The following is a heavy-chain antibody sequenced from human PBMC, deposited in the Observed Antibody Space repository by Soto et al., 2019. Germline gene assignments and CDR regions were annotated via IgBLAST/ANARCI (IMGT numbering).Heavy chain of an antibody. CDR2: IIPIFGTA. V-gene: IGHV1-69*13. CDR3: ARTLTTVTTTGYYYYGMDV. Sequence: GASVKVSCKASGGTFSSYAISWVRQAPGQGLEWMGGIIPIFGTANYAQKFQGRVTITADESTSTAYMELSSLRSEDTAVYYCARTLTTVTTTGYYYYGMDVWGQGTTVTVSS. J-gene: IGHJ6*02. D-gene: IGHD4-17*01. CDR1: GGTFSSYA.